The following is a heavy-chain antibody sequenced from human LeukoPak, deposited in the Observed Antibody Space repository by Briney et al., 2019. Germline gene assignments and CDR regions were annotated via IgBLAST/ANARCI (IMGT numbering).Heavy chain of an antibody. V-gene: IGHV3-11*04. Sequence: GGSLRLSCAASGFTFSDYYMSWIRQAPGKGLEWVSYISSSGGAIYYADSVKGRFTISRDVAENSLYLQLNSLRVEDTAVYYCTRGRRTNEYWGQGTLVTVSS. CDR1: GFTFSDYY. CDR2: ISSSGGAI. J-gene: IGHJ4*02. CDR3: TRGRRTNEY. D-gene: IGHD1-1*01.